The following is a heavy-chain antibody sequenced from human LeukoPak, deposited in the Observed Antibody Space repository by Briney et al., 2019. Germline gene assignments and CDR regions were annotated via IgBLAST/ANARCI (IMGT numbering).Heavy chain of an antibody. CDR2: IYNGDST. J-gene: IGHJ4*02. Sequence: PGGSLRLSCAASGFSVSSTYMTWVRQAPGKGLEWVSVIYNGDSTNYADSVKGRFTISRDNSKNTLYLQMNSLRVEDTAVYYCAKGTGYSSGWYDYWGQGTLVTVSS. V-gene: IGHV3-53*01. CDR3: AKGTGYSSGWYDY. D-gene: IGHD6-19*01. CDR1: GFSVSSTY.